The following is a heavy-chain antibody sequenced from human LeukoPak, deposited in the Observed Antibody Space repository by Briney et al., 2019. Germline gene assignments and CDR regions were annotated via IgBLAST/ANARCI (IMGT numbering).Heavy chain of an antibody. J-gene: IGHJ5*02. Sequence: ASVKASCKASGYTFTTYDINWVRQATGQGLEWRGWMNPNSGNTGYTQKFQGRVTMTRNTSISTAYKELSSPRSEDTAVYYCARGRGSGHKENWFDPWGQGTLVTVSS. CDR1: GYTFTTYD. D-gene: IGHD6-19*01. V-gene: IGHV1-8*01. CDR2: MNPNSGNT. CDR3: ARGRGSGHKENWFDP.